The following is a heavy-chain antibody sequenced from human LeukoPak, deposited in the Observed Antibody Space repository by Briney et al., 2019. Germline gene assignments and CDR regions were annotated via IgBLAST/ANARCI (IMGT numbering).Heavy chain of an antibody. J-gene: IGHJ2*01. V-gene: IGHV3-53*01. CDR1: RFTVSSNY. CDR2: IYAGGST. Sequence: GGSLRLSCTASRFTVSSNYMGWVRQAPGKGLEWVSVIYAGGSTYYADSVKGRFTISSDNSKNTLYLQMNSLRAEDTAVYYCARKYYDSSGYSDFYWYFDLWGRGTLVTVSS. D-gene: IGHD3-22*01. CDR3: ARKYYDSSGYSDFYWYFDL.